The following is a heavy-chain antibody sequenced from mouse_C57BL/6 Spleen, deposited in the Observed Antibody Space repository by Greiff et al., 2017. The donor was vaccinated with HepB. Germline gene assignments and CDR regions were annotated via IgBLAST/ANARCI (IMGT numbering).Heavy chain of an antibody. CDR1: GYAFSSYW. CDR3: ARRGWDDYAMDY. Sequence: LQQSGASVKISCKASGYAFSSYWMNWVKQRPGKGLEWIGQIYPGDGDTNYNGKFKGKATLTADKSSSTAYMQLSSLTSEDSAVYFCARRGWDDYAMDYWGQGTSVTVSS. J-gene: IGHJ4*01. V-gene: IGHV1-80*01. D-gene: IGHD4-1*01. CDR2: IYPGDGDT.